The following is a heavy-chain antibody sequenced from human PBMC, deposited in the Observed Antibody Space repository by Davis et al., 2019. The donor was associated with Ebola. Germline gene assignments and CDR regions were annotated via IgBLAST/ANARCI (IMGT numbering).Heavy chain of an antibody. V-gene: IGHV3-30*18. CDR2: SPFDGTSA. CDR1: GFDFNAYV. D-gene: IGHD6-13*01. J-gene: IGHJ4*02. Sequence: GESLKISCVASGFDFNAYVLQWVRQTPGKGLEWLAISPFDGTSAYYADSVKGRFTVSRDSSKGTLYLQMDSLRIEDTAIYYCAKALHDISWYTDYWGRGTLVTVSS. CDR3: AKALHDISWYTDY.